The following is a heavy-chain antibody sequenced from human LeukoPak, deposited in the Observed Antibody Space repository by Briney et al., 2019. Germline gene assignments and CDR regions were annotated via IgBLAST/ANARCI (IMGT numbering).Heavy chain of an antibody. V-gene: IGHV3-21*01. CDR2: ISSSSSYI. J-gene: IGHJ4*02. Sequence: GGSLRLSCAASGFTFSSYSMNWVRQAPGKGLEWVSSISSSSSYIYYADPVKGRFTISRDNAKNSLYLQMNSLRAEDTSVYYCARVIAARTRYYFDYWGQGTLVTVSS. D-gene: IGHD6-6*01. CDR3: ARVIAARTRYYFDY. CDR1: GFTFSSYS.